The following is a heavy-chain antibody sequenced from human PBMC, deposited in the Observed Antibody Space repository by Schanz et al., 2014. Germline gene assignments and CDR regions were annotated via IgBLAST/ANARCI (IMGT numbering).Heavy chain of an antibody. Sequence: QVQLVQSGTQVKKPGASVKVSCKASGYTLSAYSLHWVRQAPGQGLEWMGIVNPSGGSTRYGQKFQGRVTMTADTSTSTAYMDLRSLRSDDTAVYYCARLSVAGRPHVNYWYFDLWGRGTLVTGSS. CDR1: GYTLSAYS. J-gene: IGHJ2*01. CDR2: VNPSGGST. D-gene: IGHD6-19*01. CDR3: ARLSVAGRPHVNYWYFDL. V-gene: IGHV1-46*01.